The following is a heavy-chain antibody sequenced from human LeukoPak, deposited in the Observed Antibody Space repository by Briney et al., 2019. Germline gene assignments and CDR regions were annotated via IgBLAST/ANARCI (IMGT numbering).Heavy chain of an antibody. CDR3: ARDRGLGLPNWFDS. CDR1: GFTFSSYA. J-gene: IGHJ5*01. V-gene: IGHV3-23*01. D-gene: IGHD2-15*01. Sequence: QTGGSLRLSCAASGFTFSSYAMSWVRQAPGKGLEWVSAISGSGGSTYYADSVKGRFTISRDNSKNTLYLQMNGLRAEDTAVYFCARDRGLGLPNWFDSWGQGTLVTVSS. CDR2: ISGSGGST.